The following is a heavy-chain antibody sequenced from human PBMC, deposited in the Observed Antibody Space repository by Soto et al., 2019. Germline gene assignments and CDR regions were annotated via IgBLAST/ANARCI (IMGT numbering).Heavy chain of an antibody. J-gene: IGHJ5*02. CDR3: ARAGVACGGDCGWFDP. CDR1: RGSISSYY. V-gene: IGHV4-59*01. CDR2: IYYSGST. Sequence: PSETLSLTCTVSRGSISSYYLSWMRQPPGKGLEWIGYIYYSGSTNYNPSLKSRVTISVDTSKNQFSLKLSSVTAADTAVYYCARAGVACGGDCGWFDPWGQGTLVTVYS. D-gene: IGHD2-21*02.